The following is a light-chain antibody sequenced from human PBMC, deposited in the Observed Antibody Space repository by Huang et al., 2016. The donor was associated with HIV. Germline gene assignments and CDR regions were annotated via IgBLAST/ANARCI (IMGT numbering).Light chain of an antibody. Sequence: EIVMTQSPATLSVSTGERTTLSCRASQSVNSTLAWYQQKPGQAPRLLIFGASTRATGFPARFSGSGSGTVFTLTISSLQSEDFAVYYCQQYNNWPYTFGQGTKLDIK. CDR1: QSVNST. J-gene: IGKJ2*01. CDR2: GAS. V-gene: IGKV3-15*01. CDR3: QQYNNWPYT.